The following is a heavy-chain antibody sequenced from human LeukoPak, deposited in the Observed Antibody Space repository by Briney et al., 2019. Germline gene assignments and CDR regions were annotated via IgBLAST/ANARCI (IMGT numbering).Heavy chain of an antibody. CDR1: GFTFSTYA. V-gene: IGHV3-23*01. J-gene: IGHJ6*03. Sequence: GSLRLSCEASGFTFSTYAMSWVRQAPGKGLEWVSAISGSGGSTYYADSVKGRFTISRDNSKNTLYLQMNSLRAEDTAVYYCASTYYDFWSGYSGYYYYMDVWGKGTTVTVSS. D-gene: IGHD3-3*01. CDR3: ASTYYDFWSGYSGYYYYMDV. CDR2: ISGSGGST.